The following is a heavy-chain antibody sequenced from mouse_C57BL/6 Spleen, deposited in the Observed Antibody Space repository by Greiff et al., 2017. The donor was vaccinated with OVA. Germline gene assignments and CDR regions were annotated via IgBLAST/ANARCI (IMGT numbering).Heavy chain of an antibody. D-gene: IGHD1-1*01. CDR2: IHPNSGST. J-gene: IGHJ2*01. CDR1: GYTFTSYW. CDR3: ARVNCGSSSYFFDY. Sequence: QVQLQQPGAELVKPGASVKLSCKASGYTFTSYWMHWVKQRPGQGLEWIGMIHPNSGSTNYNEKFKSKATLTVDKSSSTAYMQLSSLTSEDSAVYYCARVNCGSSSYFFDYWGQGTTLTVSS. V-gene: IGHV1-64*01.